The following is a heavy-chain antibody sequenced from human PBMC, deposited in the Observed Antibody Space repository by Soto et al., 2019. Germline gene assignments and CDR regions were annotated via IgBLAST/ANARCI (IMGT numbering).Heavy chain of an antibody. J-gene: IGHJ4*02. V-gene: IGHV3-23*01. CDR3: AKWRPAYCSGGSCYFDY. Sequence: GGSLRLSCAASGFTFSSYAMSWVRQAPGKGLEWVSAISGSGGSTYYADSVKGRFTISRDNSKNTLYLQMNSLRAEDTAVYYCAKWRPAYCSGGSCYFDYWGQGTLVTVSS. D-gene: IGHD2-15*01. CDR1: GFTFSSYA. CDR2: ISGSGGST.